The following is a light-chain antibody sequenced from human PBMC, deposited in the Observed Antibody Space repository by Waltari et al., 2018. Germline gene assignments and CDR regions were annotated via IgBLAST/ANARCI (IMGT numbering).Light chain of an antibody. J-gene: IGLJ3*02. V-gene: IGLV3-27*01. CDR3: YSTADNNWV. CDR1: VLAKKY. CDR2: KGS. Sequence: SYELTQPSSVSVSPGQTATITCSGAVLAKKYGRWLQQKPGQAPVVVIYKGSERPAGIPERFSGSDSGATVTLTITGAQFEDEADYYCYSTADNNWVFGGGTKLTVL.